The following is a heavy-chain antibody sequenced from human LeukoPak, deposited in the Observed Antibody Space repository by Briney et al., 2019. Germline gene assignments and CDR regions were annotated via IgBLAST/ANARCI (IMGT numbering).Heavy chain of an antibody. CDR2: IYHSGST. V-gene: IGHV4-39*07. Sequence: PSETLSLTCTVSGDSISRTNYYWGWIRQPPGKGLEWIGEIYHSGSTNYNPSLKSRVTISVDKSKNQFSLKLSSVTAADTAVYYCARETYWNGFDPWGQGTLVTVSS. D-gene: IGHD1-1*01. J-gene: IGHJ5*02. CDR1: GDSISRTNYY. CDR3: ARETYWNGFDP.